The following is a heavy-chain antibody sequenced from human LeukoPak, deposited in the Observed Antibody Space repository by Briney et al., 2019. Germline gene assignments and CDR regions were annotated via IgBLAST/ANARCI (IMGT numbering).Heavy chain of an antibody. CDR2: INPNSGDT. J-gene: IGHJ4*02. CDR1: GYTFTDYY. Sequence: ASVKVSCKASGYTFTDYYMHWVRQAPGQGFEWMGWINPNSGDTNYAQKFQGRVTMTSDTSISTAHMELSRLRSDDTAVYYCARANFLYCSSTTCLFDYWGQGTLVIVSS. V-gene: IGHV1-2*02. CDR3: ARANFLYCSSTTCLFDY. D-gene: IGHD2-2*01.